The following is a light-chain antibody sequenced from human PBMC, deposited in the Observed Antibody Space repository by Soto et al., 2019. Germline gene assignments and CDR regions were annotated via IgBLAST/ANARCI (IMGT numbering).Light chain of an antibody. V-gene: IGKV3-20*01. J-gene: IGKJ5*01. CDR2: GAS. Sequence: EIVLTQSPGTLSLSPGERATLSCRASQSVSSSYLAWYQQKPGQPPRLLIYGASSRATGIPDRFSGSGSGTDFTLTISRLEPEDFATYYCQQLHGYPIAFGQGTRLEIK. CDR1: QSVSSSY. CDR3: QQLHGYPIA.